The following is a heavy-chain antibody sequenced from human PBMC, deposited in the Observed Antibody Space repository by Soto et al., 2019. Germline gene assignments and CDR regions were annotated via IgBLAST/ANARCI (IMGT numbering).Heavy chain of an antibody. D-gene: IGHD2-2*01. Sequence: QVQLQESGPGLVKPSQNLSLPCTVSGGSISSGGDYWSWIRQHPGKGLEWIGDIHYSGSIYYNPSIKSRVTISVDTSKNEYSLQLGSLTAADTTVYYCARVVLVVVAAGKAPGYYGMDVWGQGTTVTVSS. V-gene: IGHV4-31*03. CDR3: ARVVLVVVAAGKAPGYYGMDV. J-gene: IGHJ6*02. CDR2: IHYSGSI. CDR1: GGSISSGGDY.